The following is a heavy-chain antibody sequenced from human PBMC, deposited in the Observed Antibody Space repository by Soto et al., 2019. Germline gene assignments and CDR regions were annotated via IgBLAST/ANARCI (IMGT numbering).Heavy chain of an antibody. CDR1: GFSVSSYS. CDR3: VRGDKGGFDL. J-gene: IGHJ3*01. V-gene: IGHV3-48*04. CDR2: IRSNGSTI. D-gene: IGHD2-21*02. Sequence: GGSLRLSCAASGFSVSSYSMNWVRQAPGKGLVWVSHIRSNGSTITYADSVKGRFTISRDNVKNTLYLQMNSLRAEDTAVYYCVRGDKGGFDLWGQGATVTVSS.